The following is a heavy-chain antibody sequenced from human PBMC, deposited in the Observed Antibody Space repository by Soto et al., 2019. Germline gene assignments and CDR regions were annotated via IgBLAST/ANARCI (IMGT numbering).Heavy chain of an antibody. CDR2: IYYSGST. D-gene: IGHD6-13*01. CDR1: GGSISSGGYY. CDR3: ARESYSYGSVAAAGTFN. V-gene: IGHV4-31*03. Sequence: SETLSLTCTVSGGSISSGGYYWSWIRQHPGKGLEWIGYIYYSGSTYNNPSLKSRVTISVDTSKNQFSLKLSSVTAADTAVYYCARESYSYGSVAAAGTFNWGQGTLVTV. J-gene: IGHJ4*02.